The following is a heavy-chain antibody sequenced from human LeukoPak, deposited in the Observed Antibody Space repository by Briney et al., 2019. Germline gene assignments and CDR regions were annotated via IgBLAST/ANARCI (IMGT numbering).Heavy chain of an antibody. CDR3: ARGGLYWHI. Sequence: GGSLRLSCAASGIILSTYWISWVREAPVKGLEWVTNIKQDGSEKIYMDSVKGRFTISRDNARNALYLQMDSLRAEGTALYYCARGGLYWHIWGQGTMVTVSS. V-gene: IGHV3-7*04. CDR2: IKQDGSEK. D-gene: IGHD2-15*01. J-gene: IGHJ3*02. CDR1: GIILSTYW.